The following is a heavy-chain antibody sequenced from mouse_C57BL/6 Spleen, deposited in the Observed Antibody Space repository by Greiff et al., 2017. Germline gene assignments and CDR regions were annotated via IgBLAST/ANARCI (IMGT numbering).Heavy chain of an antibody. D-gene: IGHD2-1*01. CDR3: ARMNYYGNPRFAY. V-gene: IGHV8-8*01. J-gene: IGHJ3*01. CDR2: IWWDDDK. CDR1: GFSLSTFGMG. Sequence: QVTLKESGPGILQPSQTLSLTCSFSGFSLSTFGMGVGWIRQPSGKGLEWLEHIWWDDDKYYNPALKSRLTISKDTSKNQVFLKIANVDTADTATYYCARMNYYGNPRFAYWGQGTLVTVSA.